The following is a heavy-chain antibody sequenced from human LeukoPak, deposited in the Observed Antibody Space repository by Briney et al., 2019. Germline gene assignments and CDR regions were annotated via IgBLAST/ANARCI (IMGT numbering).Heavy chain of an antibody. CDR3: ARNAVPDRPFSGMDV. J-gene: IGHJ6*04. CDR1: GYTFTGYY. Sequence: ASVKVSCKASGYTFTGYYMHWVRQAPGQGLEWMGWINPNSGGTNYAQKFQGRVTMTRDTSISTAYMELSRLRSDDTAVYYCARNAVPDRPFSGMDVWGKGTTVTVSS. CDR2: INPNSGGT. D-gene: IGHD2-2*01. V-gene: IGHV1-2*02.